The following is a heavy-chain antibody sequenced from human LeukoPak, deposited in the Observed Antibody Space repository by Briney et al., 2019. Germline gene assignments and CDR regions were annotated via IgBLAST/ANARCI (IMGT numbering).Heavy chain of an antibody. CDR3: AKGGASSLPFTY. CDR1: GGSISSYY. V-gene: IGHV4-59*01. D-gene: IGHD6-6*01. Sequence: SETLSLTCTVSGGSISSYYWSWIRQPPGKGLEWIGYIYYSGTTNYNPSLESRVTISVDTSKNQFSLKVTSVAAADTAVYYCAKGGASSLPFTYWGQGTLVTVSS. CDR2: IYYSGTT. J-gene: IGHJ4*02.